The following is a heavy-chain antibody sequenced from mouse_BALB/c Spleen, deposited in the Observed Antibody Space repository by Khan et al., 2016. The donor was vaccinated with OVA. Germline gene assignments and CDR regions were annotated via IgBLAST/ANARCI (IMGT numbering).Heavy chain of an antibody. V-gene: IGHV9-4*02. Sequence: QIQLVQSGPELKKPGETVRISCKASGYTFTTAGIQWVQQMPGKGLKWIGWINTHSGVPKYAEDFKGRFAFSLEISVNTAYLQITNLKNEDTATXFCAGGGAAYYGNDGGAMEYWGQGTSVTVSS. CDR1: GYTFTTAG. D-gene: IGHD2-9*01. J-gene: IGHJ4*01. CDR3: AGGGAAYYGNDGGAMEY. CDR2: INTHSGVP.